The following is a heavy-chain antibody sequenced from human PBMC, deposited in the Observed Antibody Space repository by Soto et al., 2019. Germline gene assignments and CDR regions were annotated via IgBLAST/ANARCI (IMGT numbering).Heavy chain of an antibody. CDR2: IWYDGSNK. D-gene: IGHD1-26*01. J-gene: IGHJ4*02. V-gene: IGHV3-33*01. CDR1: GFTFSNYG. Sequence: QVQLVESGGGVVQPGRPLRLSCAASGFTFSNYGMHWVRQAPGKGLAWVAVIWYDGSNKYYEDSVKGRFTISRDNSKNTLYLQMNSLSAEATAVYYCARVNSGTYSYVDDWGQGTLVTVSS. CDR3: ARVNSGTYSYVDD.